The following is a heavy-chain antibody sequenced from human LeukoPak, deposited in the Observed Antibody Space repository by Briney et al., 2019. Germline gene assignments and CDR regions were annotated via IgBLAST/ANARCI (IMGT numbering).Heavy chain of an antibody. J-gene: IGHJ3*02. D-gene: IGHD3-16*02. CDR2: IKQDGSEE. CDR3: ARDGGSLSAFDI. Sequence: GGSLRLSCAASGFTFNSYWMSWIRQAPGKGLEWVANIKQDGSEEHSVDFVKGRFTISRDNAKKSLYPQMNSLRAEDSAVYYCARDGGSLSAFDIWGQGTMVTVSS. CDR1: GFTFNSYW. V-gene: IGHV3-7*01.